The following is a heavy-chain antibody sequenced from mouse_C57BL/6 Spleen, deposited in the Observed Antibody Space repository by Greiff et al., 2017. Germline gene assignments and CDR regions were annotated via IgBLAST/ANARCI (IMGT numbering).Heavy chain of an antibody. Sequence: EVKLMESGGGLVKPGGSLKLSCAASGFTFSDYGMHWVRQAPEKGLEWVAYISSGSSTIYYADTVKGRFTISRDNAKNTLFLQMTSLRSEDTAMYYCARQTSGYFDVWGTGTTVTVSS. CDR3: ARQTSGYFDV. CDR2: ISSGSSTI. V-gene: IGHV5-17*01. J-gene: IGHJ1*03. CDR1: GFTFSDYG.